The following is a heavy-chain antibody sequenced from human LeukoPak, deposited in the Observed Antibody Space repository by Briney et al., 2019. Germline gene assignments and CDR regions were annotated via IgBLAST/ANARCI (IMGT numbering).Heavy chain of an antibody. CDR3: ARVAPNRRYCSGGTCLNSFDY. Sequence: ASVTVSCKASGYTFTGYYMHWVRQAPGHGLEWMGWISAYNGHTNYAQRLQGRVTMTTDTSTSTAYMELRSLRSDDTAVYYCARVAPNRRYCSGGTCLNSFDYWGQGTLVTVSS. D-gene: IGHD2-15*01. CDR1: GYTFTGYY. V-gene: IGHV1-18*04. CDR2: ISAYNGHT. J-gene: IGHJ4*02.